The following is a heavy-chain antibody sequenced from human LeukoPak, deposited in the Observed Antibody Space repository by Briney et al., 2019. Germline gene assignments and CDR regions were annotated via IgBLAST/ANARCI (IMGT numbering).Heavy chain of an antibody. Sequence: PGGSLRLSCVASGFTFSSYAMSWVRQAPGKGLEWVSAISGSGGSTNYADSVKGRLTISRDNSKNTLYVQMNSLRAEDTAVYYCAKAQGRDWNASGGDYYFDYWGQGTLVTVSS. CDR2: ISGSGGST. D-gene: IGHD1-1*01. CDR3: AKAQGRDWNASGGDYYFDY. V-gene: IGHV3-23*01. J-gene: IGHJ4*02. CDR1: GFTFSSYA.